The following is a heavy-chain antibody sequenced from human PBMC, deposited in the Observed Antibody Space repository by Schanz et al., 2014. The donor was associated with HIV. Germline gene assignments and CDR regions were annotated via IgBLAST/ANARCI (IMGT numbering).Heavy chain of an antibody. CDR3: ARSPSYGMDV. Sequence: EVQLVETGGGLIQPGGSLRLTCAASGFTFNTYGMHWVRQAPGKGLEWVSYISSSSTTRHYADSVKGRFTISRDNAKNSLSLQMNSLRDEDTAVYYCARSPSYGMDVWGQGTTVTVSS. CDR1: GFTFNTYG. J-gene: IGHJ6*02. V-gene: IGHV3-48*02. CDR2: ISSSSTTR.